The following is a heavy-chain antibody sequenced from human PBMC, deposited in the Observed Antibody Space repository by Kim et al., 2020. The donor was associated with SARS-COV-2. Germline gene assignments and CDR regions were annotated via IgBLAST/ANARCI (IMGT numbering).Heavy chain of an antibody. CDR2: ISWNSGSI. J-gene: IGHJ5*02. CDR3: AKDIQADQGPGWFDP. V-gene: IGHV3-9*01. D-gene: IGHD2-2*01. CDR1: GFTFDDYA. Sequence: GGSLRLSCAASGFTFDDYAMHWVRQAPGKGLEWVSGISWNSGSIGYADSVKGRFTISRDNAKNSLYLQMNSLRAEDTALYYCAKDIQADQGPGWFDPWGQGTLVTVSS.